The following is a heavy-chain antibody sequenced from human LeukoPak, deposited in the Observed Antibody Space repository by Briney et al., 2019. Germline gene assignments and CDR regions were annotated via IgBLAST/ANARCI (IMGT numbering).Heavy chain of an antibody. Sequence: QPGGSLRLSCAASGFTFSSYAMHWVRQAPGKGLEYVSAISSNGGSTYYANSVKGRFTISRDNSKNTLYLQMGSLRAEDMAVYYCARDRPDSSGYYLWFDPWGQGTLVTASS. V-gene: IGHV3-64*01. D-gene: IGHD3-22*01. CDR1: GFTFSSYA. CDR2: ISSNGGST. J-gene: IGHJ5*02. CDR3: ARDRPDSSGYYLWFDP.